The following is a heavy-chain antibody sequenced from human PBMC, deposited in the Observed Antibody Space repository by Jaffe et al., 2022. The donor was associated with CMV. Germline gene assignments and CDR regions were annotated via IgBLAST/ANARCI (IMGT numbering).Heavy chain of an antibody. V-gene: IGHV3-33*08. CDR3: ARGGAPHRPIYYYYYMDV. J-gene: IGHJ6*03. CDR2: IWYDGSNK. CDR1: GFTFSSYG. Sequence: QVQLVESGGGVVQPGRSLRLSCAASGFTFSSYGMHWVRQAPGKGLEWVAVIWYDGSNKYYADSVKGRFTISRDNSKNTLYLQMNSLRAEDTAVYYCARGGAPHRPIYYYYYMDVWGKGTTVTVSS.